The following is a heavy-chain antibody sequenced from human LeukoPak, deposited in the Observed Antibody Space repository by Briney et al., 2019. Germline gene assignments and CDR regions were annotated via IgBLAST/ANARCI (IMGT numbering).Heavy chain of an antibody. Sequence: GGSLRLSCAASGFTVSSYALSWVRQAPGKGLEWVSGISGSGGSTYYADSVKGRFTISRGNSKNTLYLQMNSLRVEDTAAYYCVARAPFYDSSGYHDWWGQGSLVTVSS. V-gene: IGHV3-23*01. J-gene: IGHJ4*02. CDR2: ISGSGGST. CDR3: VARAPFYDSSGYHDW. D-gene: IGHD3-22*01. CDR1: GFTVSSYA.